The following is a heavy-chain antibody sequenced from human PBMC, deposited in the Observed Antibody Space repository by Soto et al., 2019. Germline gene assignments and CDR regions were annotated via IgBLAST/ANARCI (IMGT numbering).Heavy chain of an antibody. V-gene: IGHV1-18*01. Sequence: GASVKVSCKASGYTFTSYGISWVRQAPGQGLEWMGWISAYNGNTNYAQKLQGRVTMTTDTSTSTAYMELSSLRSEDTAVYYCARAREHSYYFDYWGQGILVTVFS. J-gene: IGHJ4*02. CDR3: ARAREHSYYFDY. CDR2: ISAYNGNT. CDR1: GYTFTSYG.